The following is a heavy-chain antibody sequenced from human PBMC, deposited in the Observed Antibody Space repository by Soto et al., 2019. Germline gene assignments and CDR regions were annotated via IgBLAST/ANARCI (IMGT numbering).Heavy chain of an antibody. CDR3: ARVVGALGHWFDP. Sequence: QVQLVQSGAEVKKPGASVKVSCKASGYTFTSYGLSWVRQAPGQGLEWMGRISAYNYNTNYAQKLKGRVTMTTDTATSTAYMERRSLRSDDTAVYYCARVVGALGHWFDPWGQGTLVTVSS. CDR1: GYTFTSYG. V-gene: IGHV1-18*01. CDR2: ISAYNYNT. J-gene: IGHJ5*02. D-gene: IGHD1-26*01.